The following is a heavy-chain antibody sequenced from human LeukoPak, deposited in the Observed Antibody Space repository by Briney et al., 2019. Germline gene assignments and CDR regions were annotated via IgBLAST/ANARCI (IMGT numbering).Heavy chain of an antibody. V-gene: IGHV3-74*01. CDR2: INSDGSSA. CDR1: GFTFSSYW. Sequence: GGSLRLSCAGCGFTFSSYWMHWVRQAPGKGLVWVSRINSDGSSATYADSVKGRFTISRDNAKNTLYLQMNSLRGEDTAVYYCARDRATAMFDYWAQGTLVTVSS. CDR3: ARDRATAMFDY. D-gene: IGHD5-18*01. J-gene: IGHJ4*02.